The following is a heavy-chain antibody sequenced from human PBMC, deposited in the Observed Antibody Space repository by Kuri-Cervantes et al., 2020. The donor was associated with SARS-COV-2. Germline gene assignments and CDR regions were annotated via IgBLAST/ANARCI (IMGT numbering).Heavy chain of an antibody. Sequence: GESLKISCTASGFIFSDYYMTWIRQARGKGLEWVSNIGPTGTTKYYADSVKGRFTISRDNAKNSLYLQMSSLRGEDTAVYYCTREAYDYNMGFDSWGQGTLVTVSS. V-gene: IGHV3-11*04. J-gene: IGHJ4*02. CDR1: GFIFSDYY. D-gene: IGHD4-11*01. CDR3: TREAYDYNMGFDS. CDR2: IGPTGTTK.